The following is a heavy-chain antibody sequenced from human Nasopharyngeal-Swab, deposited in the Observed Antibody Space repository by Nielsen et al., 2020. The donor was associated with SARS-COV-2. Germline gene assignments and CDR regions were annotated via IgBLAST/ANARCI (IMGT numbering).Heavy chain of an antibody. Sequence: WIRQPPGKGLEWVANIKQDGSEKYYVDSVKGRFTISRDNAKNSLYLQMNSLRAEDTAVYYCARVWGDIVVVPAAILADYYGMDVWGQGTTVTVSS. J-gene: IGHJ6*02. D-gene: IGHD2-2*01. V-gene: IGHV3-7*03. CDR2: IKQDGSEK. CDR3: ARVWGDIVVVPAAILADYYGMDV.